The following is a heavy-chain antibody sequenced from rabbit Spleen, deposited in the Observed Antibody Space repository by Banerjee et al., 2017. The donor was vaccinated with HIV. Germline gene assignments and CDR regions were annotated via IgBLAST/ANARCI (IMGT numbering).Heavy chain of an antibody. CDR2: INIVTGKS. V-gene: IGHV1S45*01. D-gene: IGHD8-1*01. Sequence: QEQLEESGGGLVKPEGSLTLTCKASGVSLNDKDVMCWVRQAPGKGLEWIACINIVTGKSVYASWAKGRFIMFRTSSTTVFLQMTSLTAADTATYFCARDGTGGSYFALWGPGTLVTVS. CDR1: GVSLNDKDV. J-gene: IGHJ4*01. CDR3: ARDGTGGSYFAL.